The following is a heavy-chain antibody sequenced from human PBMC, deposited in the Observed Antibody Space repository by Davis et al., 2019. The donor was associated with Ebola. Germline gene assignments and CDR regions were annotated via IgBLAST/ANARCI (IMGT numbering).Heavy chain of an antibody. V-gene: IGHV3-7*03. CDR3: AKGRLEAAGLPSLLDL. J-gene: IGHJ5*02. D-gene: IGHD6-13*01. CDR1: GFTFSSYT. Sequence: PGGSLRLSCAASGFTFSSYTMSWVRQVPGKGLEFVSTVHPSGSAKSYVQSVKGRFTISIDNTKNSLYLQMNSLRAEDTAVYYCAKGRLEAAGLPSLLDLWGQGTLVTVSS. CDR2: VHPSGSAK.